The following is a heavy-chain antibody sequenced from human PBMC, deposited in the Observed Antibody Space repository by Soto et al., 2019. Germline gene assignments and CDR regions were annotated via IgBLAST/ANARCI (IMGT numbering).Heavy chain of an antibody. Sequence: ASVKVSCKASGYTFTSYDISWVRQATGQGLEWMGWMNPNSGNTGYAQKFQGRVTMTRNTSISTAYMGLSSLRSEDTAVYYCATPDILTGYYAYWGQGTLVTVSS. CDR3: ATPDILTGYYAY. CDR2: MNPNSGNT. D-gene: IGHD3-9*01. V-gene: IGHV1-8*01. CDR1: GYTFTSYD. J-gene: IGHJ4*02.